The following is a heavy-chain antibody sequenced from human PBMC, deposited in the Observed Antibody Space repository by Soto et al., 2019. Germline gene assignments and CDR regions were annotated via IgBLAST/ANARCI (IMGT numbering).Heavy chain of an antibody. J-gene: IGHJ6*02. CDR2: ISYDGSNK. D-gene: IGHD2-2*01. Sequence: GGSLRLSCAASGFTFSSYAMHWVRQAPGKGLEWVAVISYDGSNKYYADSVKGRFTISRDNSKNTLYLQMNSLRAEDTAVYYCARDREDIVVVPAAHGYYYYGMDVWGQGTTVTVSS. CDR3: ARDREDIVVVPAAHGYYYYGMDV. V-gene: IGHV3-30-3*01. CDR1: GFTFSSYA.